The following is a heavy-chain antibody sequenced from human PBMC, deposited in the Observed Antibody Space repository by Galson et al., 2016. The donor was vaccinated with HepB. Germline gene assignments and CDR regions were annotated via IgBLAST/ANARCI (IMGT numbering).Heavy chain of an antibody. J-gene: IGHJ4*02. V-gene: IGHV2-5*02. D-gene: IGHD5-18*01. CDR2: IYSDDDK. Sequence: PALVKPTQTLTLTCTFSGFSLNTSGVGVAWIRQPPGKALEWLALIYSDDDKRYSPSLKSRLAITKDTSKNQVVLRMTNLHPVDRGTYFCAHKVAGYSGGCDDSWGQGTLVAVSA. CDR1: GFSLNTSGVG. CDR3: AHKVAGYSGGCDDS.